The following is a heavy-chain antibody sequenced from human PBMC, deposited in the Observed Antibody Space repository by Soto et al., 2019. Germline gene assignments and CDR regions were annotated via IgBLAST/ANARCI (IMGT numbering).Heavy chain of an antibody. V-gene: IGHV4-59*08. CDR1: GGSISSYY. D-gene: IGHD2-15*01. J-gene: IGHJ4*02. CDR3: ARGVVAATPGFDY. CDR2: IYYSGST. Sequence: PXXTLSLACTVSGGSISSYYWRWILQPPGKGLEWIGYIYYSGSTNYNPSLKSRVTISVDTSKNQFSLKLSSVTAADTAVYYCARGVVAATPGFDYWGQGTLVTVSS.